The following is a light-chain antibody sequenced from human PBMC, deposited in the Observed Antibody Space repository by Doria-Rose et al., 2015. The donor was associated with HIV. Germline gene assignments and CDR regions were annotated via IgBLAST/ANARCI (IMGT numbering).Light chain of an antibody. J-gene: IGKJ3*01. Sequence: VLTQPPESLGMSLGERATPNCKSNQSLLYTSKNYLAWYQQKPGQPPKLLIYWASTRQSWVPARFSGSGSGTDFTHTISSLEAEDVAVYYCQQYYDTPSFGPGTTVDIK. V-gene: IGKV4-1*01. CDR2: WAS. CDR1: QSLLYTSKNY. CDR3: QQYYDTPS.